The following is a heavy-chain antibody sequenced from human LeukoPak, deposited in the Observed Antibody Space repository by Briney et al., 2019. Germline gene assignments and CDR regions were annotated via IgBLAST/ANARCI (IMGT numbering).Heavy chain of an antibody. Sequence: ASVKVSRKASGYTFTSYAMHWVRQAPGQRLEWMGWINAGNGNTKYSQKFQGRVTMTRDTSTSTVYMELSSLRSEDTAVYYCARDLIRGVIMYYFDYWGQGTLVTVSS. J-gene: IGHJ4*02. V-gene: IGHV1-3*01. CDR1: GYTFTSYA. CDR3: ARDLIRGVIMYYFDY. CDR2: INAGNGNT. D-gene: IGHD3-10*01.